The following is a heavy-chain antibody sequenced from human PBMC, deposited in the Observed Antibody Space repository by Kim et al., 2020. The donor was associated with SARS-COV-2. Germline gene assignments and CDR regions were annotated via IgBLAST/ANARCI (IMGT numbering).Heavy chain of an antibody. V-gene: IGHV3-21*01. CDR2: ISSSSNYI. CDR3: ARQGVGVVGTTTPLSLYYSGLDV. Sequence: GGSLRLSCAAYGFTFSSHSMNWVRTAPGKGLEWVSSISSSSNYIYYTDSVKGRITIPRDNAKNSLLLQINRLRVEDTAVYYCARQGVGVVGTTTPLSLYYSGLDVWGQGTAVTVSS. CDR1: GFTFSSHS. D-gene: IGHD3-22*01. J-gene: IGHJ6*02.